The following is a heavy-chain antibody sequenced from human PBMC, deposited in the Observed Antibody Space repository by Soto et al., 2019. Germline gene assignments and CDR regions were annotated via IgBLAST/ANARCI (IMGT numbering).Heavy chain of an antibody. CDR3: ARVSCSGGSRYLKSRYNYYVMDV. CDR2: ITHSGTT. V-gene: IGHV4-34*01. CDR1: GASFSGYY. Sequence: SETLSLTCAVHGASFSGYYWSWVRQSPGKGLEWIGEITHSGTTNYSPSLKSRVTISVDTSKNHFFLSLRSVTAAGTGVYYFARVSCSGGSRYLKSRYNYYVMDVWGQGTRVTVSS. D-gene: IGHD2-15*01. J-gene: IGHJ6*02.